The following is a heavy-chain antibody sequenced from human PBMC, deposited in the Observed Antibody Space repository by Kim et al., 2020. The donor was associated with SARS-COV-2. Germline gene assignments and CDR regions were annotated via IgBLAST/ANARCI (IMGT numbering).Heavy chain of an antibody. D-gene: IGHD2-2*01. J-gene: IGHJ6*02. CDR3: ALNVPAATYYYYYGMDV. V-gene: IGHV1-69*02. Sequence: SVKVSCKASGGTFSSYTISWVRQAPGQGLEWMGRIIPILGIANYAQKFQGRVTITADKSTSTAYMELSSLRSEDTAVYYCALNVPAATYYYYYGMDVWGQGTTVTVSS. CDR1: GGTFSSYT. CDR2: IIPILGIA.